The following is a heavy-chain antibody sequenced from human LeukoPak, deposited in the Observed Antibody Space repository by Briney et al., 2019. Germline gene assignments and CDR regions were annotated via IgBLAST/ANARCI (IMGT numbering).Heavy chain of an antibody. CDR2: ISSSSSYI. CDR1: GFTFSSYS. V-gene: IGHV3-21*01. CDR3: ARDWTVTTDDAFDI. J-gene: IGHJ3*02. Sequence: PGGSLRLSCAASGFTFSSYSMNWVRQAPGKGLEWVSSISSSSSYIYYADSVKGRFTISRDNAKNSLCLQMNSLRAEDTAVYYCARDWTVTTDDAFDIWGQGTMVTASS. D-gene: IGHD4-17*01.